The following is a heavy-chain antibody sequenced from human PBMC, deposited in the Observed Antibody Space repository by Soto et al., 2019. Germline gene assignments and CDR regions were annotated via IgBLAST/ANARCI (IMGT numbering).Heavy chain of an antibody. D-gene: IGHD3-22*01. J-gene: IGHJ6*02. V-gene: IGHV3-23*01. CDR2: ISGSGGST. CDR1: GFTFSSYA. Sequence: PGGSLRLSCAASGFTFSSYAMSWVRQAPGKGLEWVSAISGSGGSTYYADSVKGRFTISRDNSKNTLYLQMNSLRAEDTAAYYCAKVLGSDYYDSSGTSYYYYYYGMDVWGQGTTVTSP. CDR3: AKVLGSDYYDSSGTSYYYYYYGMDV.